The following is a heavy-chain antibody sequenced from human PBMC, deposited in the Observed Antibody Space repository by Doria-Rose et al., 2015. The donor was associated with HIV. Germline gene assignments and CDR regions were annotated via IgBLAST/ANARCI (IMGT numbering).Heavy chain of an antibody. Sequence: QITLKESGPVLVKPTGTLTLTCTVSGVSLSSPGMGVSWIRQPPGKALEWLANIFSDDERSYQTSLKSRLTISRGTSKSQVVLTMTDMDPVDTATYYCARIKSSGWYHKYYFDFWGQGTLVIVSA. J-gene: IGHJ4*02. V-gene: IGHV2-26*01. CDR2: IFSDDER. CDR3: ARIKSSGWYHKYYFDF. CDR1: GVSLSSPGMG. D-gene: IGHD6-13*01.